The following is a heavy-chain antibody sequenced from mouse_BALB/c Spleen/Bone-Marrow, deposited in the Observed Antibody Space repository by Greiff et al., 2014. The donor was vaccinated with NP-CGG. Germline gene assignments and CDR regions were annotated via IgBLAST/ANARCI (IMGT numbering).Heavy chain of an antibody. Sequence: EVQRVESGGGLVQPGGSLKISCAASGFTFSSYIMSWVRQTPEKRLEWVAYISNGGGSHYYPNTVKGRFPISRDNAKNTLYLQMISLKSEDTAMYYCARQGVYYGKTYYAMDYWGQGTSVTVSS. V-gene: IGHV5-12-2*01. CDR1: GFTFSSYI. CDR2: ISNGGGSH. CDR3: ARQGVYYGKTYYAMDY. J-gene: IGHJ4*01. D-gene: IGHD2-1*01.